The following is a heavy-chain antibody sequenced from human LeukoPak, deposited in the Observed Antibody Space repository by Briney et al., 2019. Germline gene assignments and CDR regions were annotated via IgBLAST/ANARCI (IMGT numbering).Heavy chain of an antibody. CDR3: ARNIESIAAAGRLYFQH. D-gene: IGHD6-13*01. CDR1: GFTFSSYW. V-gene: IGHV3-7*01. CDR2: IKQDGSEK. Sequence: HPGGSLRLSCAASGFTFSSYWMSWLRQAPGKGLEWVANIKQDGSEKYYVDSVKGRFTISRDNAKNSLYLQMNSLRAEDTAVYYSARNIESIAAAGRLYFQHWGQGTLVTVSS. J-gene: IGHJ1*01.